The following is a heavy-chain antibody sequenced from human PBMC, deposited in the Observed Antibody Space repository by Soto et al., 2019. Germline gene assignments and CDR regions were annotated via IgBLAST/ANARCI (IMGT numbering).Heavy chain of an antibody. CDR2: INHSGST. D-gene: IGHD3-22*01. V-gene: IGHV4-34*01. CDR3: ARGRAIVFTYYYDSSGYYFDY. CDR1: GGSFSGYY. J-gene: IGHJ4*02. Sequence: SETLSLTCAVYGGSFSGYYWSWIRQPPGKGLEWIGEINHSGSTNYNPSLKSRVTISVDTSKNQFSLKLSSVTAADTAVYYCARGRAIVFTYYYDSSGYYFDYWGQGTLVTAPQ.